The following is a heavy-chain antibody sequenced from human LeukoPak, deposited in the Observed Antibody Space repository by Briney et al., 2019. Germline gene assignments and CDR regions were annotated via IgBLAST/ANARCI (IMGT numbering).Heavy chain of an antibody. CDR1: GFTFSSYS. J-gene: IGHJ4*02. Sequence: GGSLRLSCAASGFTFSSYSMSWVRQAPGKGLEWVSSISSSSSYIYYADSVKARFTISRDNAKNSLYLQMNSLRAEDTAVYYCAALVGATTGLRYWGQGTLVTVSS. CDR2: ISSSSSYI. D-gene: IGHD1-26*01. CDR3: AALVGATTGLRY. V-gene: IGHV3-21*01.